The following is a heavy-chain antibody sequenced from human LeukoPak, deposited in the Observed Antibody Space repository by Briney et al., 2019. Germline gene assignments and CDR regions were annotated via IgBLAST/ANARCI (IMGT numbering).Heavy chain of an antibody. CDR1: GFTFSSYA. V-gene: IGHV3-23*01. Sequence: GGSLRLSCAASGFTFSSYAMSWVRQAPGKGLEWVSAISGSGGSTYYVDSVKGRFTIPRDNSKNTLYLQMNSLRAEDTAVYYCAKYPTIRGSYPADYWGQGTLVTVSS. CDR3: AKYPTIRGSYPADY. CDR2: ISGSGGST. J-gene: IGHJ4*02. D-gene: IGHD1-26*01.